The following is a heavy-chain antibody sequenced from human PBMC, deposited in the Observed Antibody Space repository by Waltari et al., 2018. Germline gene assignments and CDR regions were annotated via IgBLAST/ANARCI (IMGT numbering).Heavy chain of an antibody. CDR2: ISHSGGT. CDR3: ARGRRWLQLSD. CDR1: GGSFSGYT. J-gene: IGHJ4*02. V-gene: IGHV4-34*01. Sequence: QVQLQQWGAGLLKPSETLSLICAVYGGSFSGYTWMWIRQSPGKGLEWIGEISHSGGTNYNPSLKSRINISVDMSKNQFSLKVKSVTAADTAVYYCARGRRWLQLSDWGQGTPVTVSS. D-gene: IGHD5-18*01.